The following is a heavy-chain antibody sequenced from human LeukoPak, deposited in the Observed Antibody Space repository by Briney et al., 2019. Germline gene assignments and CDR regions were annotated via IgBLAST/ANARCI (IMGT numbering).Heavy chain of an antibody. D-gene: IGHD2-15*01. V-gene: IGHV3-30*02. CDR1: GLTLSSYG. Sequence: PGGSLRLFCAASGLTLSSYGMHWVRQAPGKGLEWVAFIRYDGSNKYYADSVKGRFTISRDNSKNTLYLQMNSLRAEDTAVYYCAKDLRYCSGGSCYGAYYYYMDVWGKGTTVTVSS. J-gene: IGHJ6*03. CDR3: AKDLRYCSGGSCYGAYYYYMDV. CDR2: IRYDGSNK.